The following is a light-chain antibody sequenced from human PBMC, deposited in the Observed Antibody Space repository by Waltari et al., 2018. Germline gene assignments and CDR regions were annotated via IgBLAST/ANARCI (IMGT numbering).Light chain of an antibody. Sequence: SYELTQPSSVSVSPGQTARITCSGDLLAKKYAGWFQQKPGQAPVLGIHKDRGRPSGTPERFSGSSSGTTVTLTISGAQVEDEADYYCYSAADNNRVFGGGTKLTVL. V-gene: IGLV3-27*01. CDR2: KDR. J-gene: IGLJ2*01. CDR1: LLAKKY. CDR3: YSAADNNRV.